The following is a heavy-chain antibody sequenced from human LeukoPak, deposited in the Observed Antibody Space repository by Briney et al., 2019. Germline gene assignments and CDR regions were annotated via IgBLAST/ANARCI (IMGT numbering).Heavy chain of an antibody. CDR1: GTTISNYY. J-gene: IGHJ3*02. CDR3: ALDTSGWSDDSFDI. CDR2: VHYSGNI. Sequence: PSETLSLTCTVSGTTISNYYWSWIRQPPGKGLEWIGYVHYSGNINYNPSLKSRVTISIDTSNNQFSLKLNSVTAADTAVYYRALDTSGWSDDSFDIWGPGKTVTVS. V-gene: IGHV4-59*03. D-gene: IGHD6-19*01.